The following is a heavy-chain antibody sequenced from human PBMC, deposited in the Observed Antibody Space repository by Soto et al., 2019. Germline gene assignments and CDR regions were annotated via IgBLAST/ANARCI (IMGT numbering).Heavy chain of an antibody. V-gene: IGHV5-51*01. CDR2: IYPGDSDT. J-gene: IGHJ5*02. CDR1: GYSFTSYW. D-gene: IGHD2-15*01. CDR3: ARGPPGCVFSGCSCYYNWFDL. Sequence: PGESLKISCKGSGYSFTSYWIGWVRQMPGKGLEWMGIIYPGDSDTRYSPSFQGQVTISADKSISTAYLQWSSLKASDTAMYYCARGPPGCVFSGCSCYYNWFDLCGQGTLVTVSS.